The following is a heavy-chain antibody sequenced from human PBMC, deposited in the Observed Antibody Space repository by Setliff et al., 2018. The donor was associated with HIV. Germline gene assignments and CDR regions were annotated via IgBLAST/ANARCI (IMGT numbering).Heavy chain of an antibody. V-gene: IGHV5-51*01. CDR1: GYSFTSFW. D-gene: IGHD4-17*01. J-gene: IGHJ6*02. CDR3: ARLSTTVTPYYGMDV. CDR2: IYPSDSDT. Sequence: GESLKISCKGSGYSFTSFWIGWVRQMPGKGLEWMGIIYPSDSDTRYSPSFQGQVTISADKSINTAYLQWSSLKASDTAMYYCARLSTTVTPYYGMDVWGQGTTVTVSS.